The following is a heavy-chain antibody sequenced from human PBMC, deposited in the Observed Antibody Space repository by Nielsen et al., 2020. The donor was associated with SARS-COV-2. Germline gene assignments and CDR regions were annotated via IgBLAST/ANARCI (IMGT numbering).Heavy chain of an antibody. J-gene: IGHJ3*02. CDR1: GGSISSGGYY. CDR3: ARGGGWYLRAFDI. D-gene: IGHD6-19*01. CDR2: IYYSGST. Sequence: SETLSLTCTVSGGSISSGGYYWSWIRQHPGKGLEWIGYIYYSGSTYYNPSLKSRVTISVDTSKNQFSLKLSSVTAADTAVYYCARGGGWYLRAFDIWGQGTMVTVSS. V-gene: IGHV4-31*03.